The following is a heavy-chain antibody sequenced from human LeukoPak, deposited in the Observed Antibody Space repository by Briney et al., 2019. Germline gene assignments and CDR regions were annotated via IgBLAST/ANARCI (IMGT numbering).Heavy chain of an antibody. CDR2: IRYDGSNK. Sequence: PGGSLRLSCAASGFTFSNFGMHWVRQAPGKGLEWVAFIRYDGSNKYYADSVKGRFTISRDNSKNTLYLQMNSLRAADTAAYYCAREIKYSSSGAFDYWGQGTLVTVSS. D-gene: IGHD6-6*01. CDR3: AREIKYSSSGAFDY. J-gene: IGHJ4*02. CDR1: GFTFSNFG. V-gene: IGHV3-30*02.